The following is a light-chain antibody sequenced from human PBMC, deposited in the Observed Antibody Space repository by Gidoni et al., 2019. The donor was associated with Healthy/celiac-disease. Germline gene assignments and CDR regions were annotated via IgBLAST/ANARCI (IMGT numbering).Light chain of an antibody. J-gene: IGKJ2*02. CDR3: QQYNSYCT. CDR2: DSS. Sequence: IQMTQSPSTLSASVGDRVTITCRASQSISSWLAWYQQKPGKAPKLLIYDSSSLESGVPSRFSGSGSGTEFTLTISSLQPDDFATYYCQQYNSYCTFGQXTKLEIK. CDR1: QSISSW. V-gene: IGKV1-5*01.